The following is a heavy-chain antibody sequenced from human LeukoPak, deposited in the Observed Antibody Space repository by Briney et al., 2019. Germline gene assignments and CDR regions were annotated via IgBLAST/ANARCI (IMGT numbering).Heavy chain of an antibody. CDR3: ARDKGRQQLVQGDWFDP. CDR2: ISYDGSNK. CDR1: GFTFSSYA. J-gene: IGHJ5*02. Sequence: GGSLRLSCAASGFTFSSYAMHWVRQAPGKGLEWVAVISYDGSNKYYADSVKGRFTISRDNSKNTLYLQMNSLRAEDTAVYYCARDKGRQQLVQGDWFDPWGQGTLVTVSS. D-gene: IGHD6-13*01. V-gene: IGHV3-30-3*01.